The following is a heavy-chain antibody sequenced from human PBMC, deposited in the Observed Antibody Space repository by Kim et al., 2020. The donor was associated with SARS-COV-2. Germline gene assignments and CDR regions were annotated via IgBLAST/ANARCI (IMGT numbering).Heavy chain of an antibody. V-gene: IGHV3-30*18. J-gene: IGHJ4*02. D-gene: IGHD4-4*01. CDR3: VKRSFIEMTTFED. CDR2: TSNDGSNK. CDR1: GFSFSNYG. Sequence: GGSLRLSCVASGFSFSNYGMHWVRQAPGKGLEWVTFTSNDGSNKYYADSVKGRFTISRDNSKNTLYLQMNSLRAEDTAVYYCVKRSFIEMTTFEDWGPGTLVTVSS.